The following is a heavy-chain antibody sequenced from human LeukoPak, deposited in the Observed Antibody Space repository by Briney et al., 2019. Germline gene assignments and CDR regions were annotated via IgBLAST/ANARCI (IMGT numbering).Heavy chain of an antibody. CDR2: ISVYNGNT. Sequence: GASVKVSCKASGYTFTSYGISWVRQAPGQGLEWMGWISVYNGNTNYAQKLQGRVTMTTDTSTSTAYMELRSLRSDDTAVYYCARVLRLTVTTPFDYWGQGTPVTVSS. CDR3: ARVLRLTVTTPFDY. V-gene: IGHV1-18*01. D-gene: IGHD4-17*01. CDR1: GYTFTSYG. J-gene: IGHJ4*02.